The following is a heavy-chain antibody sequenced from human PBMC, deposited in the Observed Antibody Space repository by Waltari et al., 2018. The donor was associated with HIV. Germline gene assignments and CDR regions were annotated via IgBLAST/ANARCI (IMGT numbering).Heavy chain of an antibody. D-gene: IGHD4-17*01. J-gene: IGHJ2*01. Sequence: QVQLQQWGAGLLKPSETLSLTCAVYGGSFSGYYWSWIRQPPGKGLEWIGELNHSGSTNYNPSRKRRGTISVDPSTNQFSLKLSSVTAADTAVYYCARGTGTTVVTPRHWYFDLWGRGTLVTVSS. CDR1: GGSFSGYY. V-gene: IGHV4-34*01. CDR2: LNHSGST. CDR3: ARGTGTTVVTPRHWYFDL.